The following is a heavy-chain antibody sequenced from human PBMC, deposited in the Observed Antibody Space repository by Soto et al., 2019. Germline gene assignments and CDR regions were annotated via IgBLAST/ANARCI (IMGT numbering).Heavy chain of an antibody. D-gene: IGHD1-7*01. CDR3: ATDGELRRFDY. J-gene: IGHJ4*02. CDR2: VYYSGSA. Sequence: PSETLSLTCTVSGGSVSSYYWSWIRQPPGKGLDWIGYVYYSGSAYYNPSLKSRVSVSVDTSKNQFSLKLNSVTAADTAVYYCATDGELRRFDYWGQGTLVTVSS. V-gene: IGHV4-59*04. CDR1: GGSVSSYY.